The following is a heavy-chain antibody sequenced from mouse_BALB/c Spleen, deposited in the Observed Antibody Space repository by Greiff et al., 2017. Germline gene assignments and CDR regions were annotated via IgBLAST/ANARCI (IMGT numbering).Heavy chain of an antibody. D-gene: IGHD1-1*01. J-gene: IGHJ4*01. Sequence: QVQLQQSGAELMKPGASVKISCKATGYTFSSYWIEWVKQRPGHGLEWIGEILPGSGSTNYTEKFKGKATFTADTSSNTAYMQLSSLTSEDSAVYYCERAYYYGSSYRYYYAMDYWGQGTSVTVSS. CDR1: GYTFSSYW. V-gene: IGHV1-9*01. CDR2: ILPGSGST. CDR3: ERAYYYGSSYRYYYAMDY.